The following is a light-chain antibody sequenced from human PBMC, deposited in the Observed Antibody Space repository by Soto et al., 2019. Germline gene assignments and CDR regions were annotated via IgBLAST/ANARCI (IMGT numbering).Light chain of an antibody. CDR1: STDVGGYNY. CDR2: EVN. CDR3: GSYTSTDTPFV. V-gene: IGLV2-14*01. J-gene: IGLJ1*01. Sequence: QSALAQPSSVSESPGQSITISCTGTSTDVGGYNYVSWYQHHPGKGPKLIIYEVNNRPSGVSDRFSGSKSGNKASLTISNLEAEDESDYYCGSYTSTDTPFVFGTGTKV.